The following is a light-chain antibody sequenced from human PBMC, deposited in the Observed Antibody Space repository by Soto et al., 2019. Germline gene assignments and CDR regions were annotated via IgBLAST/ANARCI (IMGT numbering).Light chain of an antibody. Sequence: DIQMTQSPSSLSAAVGDRVTITCQVSQDISNYLNWYQQKPGKAPKLLIYDASNLETGVPSRFSGGGSGTHFSFTISSLQPEDIATYYCQQYDNLPLTFGGGTKVDIK. CDR1: QDISNY. CDR2: DAS. CDR3: QQYDNLPLT. V-gene: IGKV1-33*01. J-gene: IGKJ4*01.